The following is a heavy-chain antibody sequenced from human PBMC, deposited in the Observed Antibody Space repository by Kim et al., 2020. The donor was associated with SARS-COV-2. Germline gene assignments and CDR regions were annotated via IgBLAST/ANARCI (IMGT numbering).Heavy chain of an antibody. Sequence: GGSLRLSCAASGFAFSSFNMNWVRQAPGKGLEWVSSISTSSYRFYADSVKRRFTISRDNAQNLLYLQMNSLRAEDTAIYYCASEDCSDSTCYYWGQGALVTVSS. CDR1: GFAFSSFN. J-gene: IGHJ4*02. D-gene: IGHD2-15*01. CDR2: ISTSSYR. CDR3: ASEDCSDSTCYY. V-gene: IGHV3-21*01.